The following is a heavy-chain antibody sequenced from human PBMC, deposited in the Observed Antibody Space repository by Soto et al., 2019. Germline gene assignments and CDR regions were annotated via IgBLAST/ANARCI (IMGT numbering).Heavy chain of an antibody. D-gene: IGHD3-10*01. CDR1: GYSFTSYW. Sequence: GESLKISCKGSGYSFTSYWISWVRQMPGKGLVWMGMIDPSDSYTNYSPSFQGHVTISADKSISTAYLQWSSLKASDTAMYYCARQAYGAAYYYYGMDVWGQGTTVTVSS. V-gene: IGHV5-10-1*01. CDR2: IDPSDSYT. J-gene: IGHJ6*02. CDR3: ARQAYGAAYYYYGMDV.